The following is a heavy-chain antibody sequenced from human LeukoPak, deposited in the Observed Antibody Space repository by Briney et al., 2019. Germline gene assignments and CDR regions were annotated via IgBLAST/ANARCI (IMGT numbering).Heavy chain of an antibody. J-gene: IGHJ4*02. CDR2: IYYSGST. CDR1: GGSISSSSYY. Sequence: SETLSLTCTVSGGSISSSSYYWGWIRQPPGKGLEWIGSIYYSGSTYYNPSLKSRVTISVDTSKNQFSLKLSSVTAADTAVYYCARDPPDTAMENWGQGTLVTVSS. CDR3: ARDPPDTAMEN. V-gene: IGHV4-39*07. D-gene: IGHD5-18*01.